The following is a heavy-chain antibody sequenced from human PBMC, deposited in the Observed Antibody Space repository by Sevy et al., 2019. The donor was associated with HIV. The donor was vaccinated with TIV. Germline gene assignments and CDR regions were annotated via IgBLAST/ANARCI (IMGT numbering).Heavy chain of an antibody. V-gene: IGHV3-30*02. D-gene: IGHD1-1*01. CDR1: GFSLTTSD. Sequence: GGSLRLSCAASGFSLTTSDMHWVRQAPGKGLEWVAYVRNDGSNKYYADSVRDRFTISRDSPKNTLYLQMNSLRDEDTAINYWARGRKKTEEGLEELDYYSGRDGWDQGTTVTVSS. CDR3: ARGRKKTEEGLEELDYYSGRDG. CDR2: VRNDGSNK. J-gene: IGHJ6*02.